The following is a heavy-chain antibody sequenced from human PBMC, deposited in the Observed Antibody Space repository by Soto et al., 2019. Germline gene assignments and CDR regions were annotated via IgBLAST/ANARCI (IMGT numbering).Heavy chain of an antibody. Sequence: QVQLVQSGAELKKPGASVKVSCKASGHTFTTYAISWMRQAPGQGLEWMGWITPYNGDTNYAQKFQGRVTMTTDTSTSTVYMELRSLRSDDTAVYYCARGEGAFAIWGQGTMVTVSS. CDR2: ITPYNGDT. J-gene: IGHJ3*02. CDR1: GHTFTTYA. V-gene: IGHV1-18*01. CDR3: ARGEGAFAI. D-gene: IGHD1-26*01.